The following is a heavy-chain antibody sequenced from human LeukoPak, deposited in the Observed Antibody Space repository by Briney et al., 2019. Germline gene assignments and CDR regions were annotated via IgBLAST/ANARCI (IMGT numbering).Heavy chain of an antibody. CDR3: ARDRGSQGAGAWFDP. CDR2: ISAYNGNT. Sequence: GASVKVSCKASGYTFTSYGISWVRQAPGQGLEWMGWISAYNGNTNYAQKLQGRVTMTTDTSTSTAYMELRSLRSDDTAVYYCARDRGSQGAGAWFDPWGQGTLVTVSS. J-gene: IGHJ5*02. V-gene: IGHV1-18*01. D-gene: IGHD3-10*01. CDR1: GYTFTSYG.